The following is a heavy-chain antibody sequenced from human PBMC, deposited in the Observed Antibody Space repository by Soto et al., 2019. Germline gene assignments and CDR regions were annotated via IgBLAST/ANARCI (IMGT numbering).Heavy chain of an antibody. J-gene: IGHJ6*02. CDR2: IYYSGST. Sequence: SGALSLTCTVSGGSISSSSYYWGVLHQPGGGGVEWMGSIYYSGSTYYNPYIKSRDTISVNTSKNHFSLKLSTVTAADTAVYYCTEYSSSQYYYYGMDVWGQGTTVTVSS. CDR1: GGSISSSSYY. D-gene: IGHD6-6*01. CDR3: TEYSSSQYYYYGMDV. V-gene: IGHV4-39*02.